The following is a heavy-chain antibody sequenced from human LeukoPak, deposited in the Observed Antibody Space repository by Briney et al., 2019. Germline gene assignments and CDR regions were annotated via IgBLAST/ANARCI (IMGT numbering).Heavy chain of an antibody. Sequence: PGGSLRLSCAASGFTFSSYAMSWVRQAPGKGLEWVSAISGSGGSTYYADSVKGRFTISRDNSKNTLYLQMNRLRAEDTAVYYWASMGIVVVAAIPVADASDIWGEGTMVTVSS. CDR2: ISGSGGST. J-gene: IGHJ3*02. V-gene: IGHV3-23*01. D-gene: IGHD2-21*02. CDR1: GFTFSSYA. CDR3: ASMGIVVVAAIPVADASDI.